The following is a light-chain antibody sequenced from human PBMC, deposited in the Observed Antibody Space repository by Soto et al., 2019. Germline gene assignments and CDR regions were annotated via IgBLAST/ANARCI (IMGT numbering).Light chain of an antibody. V-gene: IGKV3-20*01. CDR3: QQYGSSP. Sequence: EIVLTQSPGTLSLSPGERATLSCRASQSVSSSYLAWYQQKPGQAPRLLIYGASGRATGIPDRFSGSGSGTHFTLTISRLEPEDFAVYYCQQYGSSPFGQGTKLEIK. CDR2: GAS. CDR1: QSVSSSY. J-gene: IGKJ2*01.